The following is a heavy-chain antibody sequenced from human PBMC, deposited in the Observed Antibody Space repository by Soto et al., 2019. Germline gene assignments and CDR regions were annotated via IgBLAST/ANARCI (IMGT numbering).Heavy chain of an antibody. D-gene: IGHD1-26*01. Sequence: SETLSLTCTVYGGSFNGYIWSWIRQPPGKGLQWIGQINHSGSANYNPSLRSRVTISVHTSNSQFSLELSSVTTADTAVYYCARGLISGSHYSGGWYYFDYWGQGTVVTVSS. CDR1: GGSFNGYI. V-gene: IGHV4-34*01. J-gene: IGHJ4*02. CDR3: ARGLISGSHYSGGWYYFDY. CDR2: INHSGSA.